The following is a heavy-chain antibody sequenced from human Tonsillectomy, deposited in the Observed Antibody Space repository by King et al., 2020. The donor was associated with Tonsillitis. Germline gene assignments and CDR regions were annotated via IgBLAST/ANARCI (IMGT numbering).Heavy chain of an antibody. CDR2: ISSSSSYI. CDR3: ARAGEVGAIPYPDY. CDR1: GFTFSSYS. V-gene: IGHV3-21*01. J-gene: IGHJ4*02. D-gene: IGHD1-26*01. Sequence: EVQLVQSGGGLVKPGGSLRLSCAASGFTFSSYSMNWVRQAPGKGLEWVSSISSSSSYIYYADSVKGRFTISRDNAKNSLYLQMNSLRAEDTAVYYCARAGEVGAIPYPDYWGQGTLVTVSS.